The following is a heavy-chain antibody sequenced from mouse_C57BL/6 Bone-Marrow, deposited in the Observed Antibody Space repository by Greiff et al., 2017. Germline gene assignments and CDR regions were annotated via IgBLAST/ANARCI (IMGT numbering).Heavy chain of an antibody. D-gene: IGHD1-1*01. J-gene: IGHJ2*01. CDR3: AITDGSSQYYFDY. CDR2: IHPSDSDT. CDR1: GYTFTSYW. V-gene: IGHV1-74*01. Sequence: QVQLQQPGAELVKPGASVKVSCKASGYTFTSYWMHWVKQRPGQGLEWIGRIHPSDSDTNYNQKFKGKATLTVDKSSSTAYMQLSSRTSEDSAVYYCAITDGSSQYYFDYWGKGTTLTVSS.